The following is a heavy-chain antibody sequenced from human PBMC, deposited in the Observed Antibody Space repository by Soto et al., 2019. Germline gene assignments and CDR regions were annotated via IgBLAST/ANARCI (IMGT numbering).Heavy chain of an antibody. J-gene: IGHJ6*02. CDR3: ARDRVMRGNSYYYGMDV. D-gene: IGHD3-10*01. CDR2: IIPFFSTP. CDR1: GGAFNKFA. V-gene: IGHV1-69*12. Sequence: VQLVQSGAEVKKPGSSVKVSCKASGGAFNKFAITWVRQAPGQGLEWMGAIIPFFSTPNYAQRLQGRVTITADESTSTSYREMSSLRSEDTAIYYCARDRVMRGNSYYYGMDVWGQGTTVTVSS.